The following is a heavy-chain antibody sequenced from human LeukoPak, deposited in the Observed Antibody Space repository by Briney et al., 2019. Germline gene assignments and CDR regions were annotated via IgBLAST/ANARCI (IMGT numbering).Heavy chain of an antibody. D-gene: IGHD3-10*01. CDR3: ARAFVSRFGDPKDY. CDR2: IYSGGST. CDR1: GFTVSSNY. J-gene: IGHJ4*02. Sequence: GGSLRLSCAASGFTVSSNYMSWVRQAPGKGLEWVSVIYSGGSTYYADSVKGRFTISRDNSKNTLYLQMNSLRAEDTAVYYCARAFVSRFGDPKDYWGQGTLVTVSS. V-gene: IGHV3-53*01.